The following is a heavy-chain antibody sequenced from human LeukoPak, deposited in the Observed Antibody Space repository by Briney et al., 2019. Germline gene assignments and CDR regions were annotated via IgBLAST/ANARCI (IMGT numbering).Heavy chain of an antibody. CDR2: IKQDGNAK. V-gene: IGHV3-7*01. CDR1: GFTFSSYC. Sequence: GGSLRLSCAASGFTFSSYCMSWVRQAPGKGLEWVANIKQDGNAKYDLASVRGRFSISRDNAKNSLYLQMNSLRPDDTAFYYCARKSSLVGIDAFDIWGQGTMVTVSS. J-gene: IGHJ3*02. D-gene: IGHD6-13*01. CDR3: ARKSSLVGIDAFDI.